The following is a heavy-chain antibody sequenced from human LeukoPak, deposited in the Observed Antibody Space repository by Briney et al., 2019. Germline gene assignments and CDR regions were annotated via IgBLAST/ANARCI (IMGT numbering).Heavy chain of an antibody. J-gene: IGHJ6*03. CDR3: ARGGSEQLVQDYYYYYMDV. Sequence: KPSETLSLTFTVSGGSISSGGYYWSWIRQPPGKGLEWIGYIYHSGSTYYNPSLKSRVTISVDRSKNQFSLKLSSVTAADTAVYYCARGGSEQLVQDYYYYYMDVWGKGTTVTVSS. CDR2: IYHSGST. CDR1: GGSISSGGYY. D-gene: IGHD6-6*01. V-gene: IGHV4-30-2*01.